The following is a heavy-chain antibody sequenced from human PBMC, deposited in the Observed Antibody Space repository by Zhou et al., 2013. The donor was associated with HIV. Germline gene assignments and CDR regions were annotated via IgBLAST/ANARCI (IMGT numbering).Heavy chain of an antibody. V-gene: IGHV1-24*01. CDR3: ATISIAAAGSAEYFQH. Sequence: QVQLVQSGAEVKKPGSSVKVSCKVSGYTLTELSMHWVRQAPGKGLEWMGGFDPEDGETIYAQKFQGRVTMTEDTSTDTAYMELSSLRSEDTAVYYCATISIAAAGSAEYFQHWGQGTLVTVSS. J-gene: IGHJ1*01. CDR1: GYTLTELS. CDR2: FDPEDGET. D-gene: IGHD6-13*01.